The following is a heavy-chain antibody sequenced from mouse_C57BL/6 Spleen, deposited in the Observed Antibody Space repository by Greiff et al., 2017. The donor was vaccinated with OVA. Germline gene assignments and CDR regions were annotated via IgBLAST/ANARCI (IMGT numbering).Heavy chain of an antibody. Sequence: VQLQQSGPELVKPGASVKISCKASGYTFTDYYMNWVKQSHGKSLEWIGDINPNNGGTSYNQKFKGKATLTVDKSSSTAYMELRSLTSEDSAVYYCARNNYDYDGGEFIVYWCQGTSVTVSS. D-gene: IGHD2-4*01. J-gene: IGHJ4*01. CDR2: INPNNGGT. CDR3: ARNNYDYDGGEFIVY. CDR1: GYTFTDYY. V-gene: IGHV1-26*01.